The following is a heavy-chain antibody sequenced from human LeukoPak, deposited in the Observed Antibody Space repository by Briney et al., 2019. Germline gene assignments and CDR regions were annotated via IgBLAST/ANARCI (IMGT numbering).Heavy chain of an antibody. CDR1: GGSISSYY. J-gene: IGHJ5*02. V-gene: IGHV4-4*07. Sequence: SSETLSLTCTVSGGSISSYYWSWIRQPAGKGLEWIGRIHTTGDTNYNPSLKSRVTMSVDTSKNQFSLKLSSVTAADTAVYYCARDPSSWLDPWGQGTLVSVSS. CDR2: IHTTGDT. CDR3: ARDPSSWLDP. D-gene: IGHD6-6*01.